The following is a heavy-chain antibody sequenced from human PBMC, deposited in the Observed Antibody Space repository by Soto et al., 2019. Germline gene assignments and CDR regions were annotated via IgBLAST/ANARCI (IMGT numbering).Heavy chain of an antibody. CDR3: ARGEGVAGDYYYYGMDV. CDR1: GGSIRSYY. CDR2: IYYSGST. J-gene: IGHJ6*02. Sequence: PSETLSLTCTVSGGSIRSYYWSWIRQPPGKGLEWIGYIYYSGSTKYNPSLKSRVTILVDTSKNQFSLKLGSVNAADTAVYYCARGEGVAGDYYYYGMDVWGQGTTVTVSS. V-gene: IGHV4-59*01. D-gene: IGHD6-19*01.